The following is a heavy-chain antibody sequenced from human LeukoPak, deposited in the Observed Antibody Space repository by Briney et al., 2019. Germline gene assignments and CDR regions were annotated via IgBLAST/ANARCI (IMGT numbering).Heavy chain of an antibody. J-gene: IGHJ4*02. Sequence: GGSLRLSCAASGFTFSSYSMNWVRQAPGKGLEGISYISNSNSTIYYADSVKGRFTISRDNAKNSLYLQMNRLRAEDTAVYYCARGARPLAYWGLGTLVTVSS. V-gene: IGHV3-48*01. CDR2: ISNSNSTI. D-gene: IGHD6-6*01. CDR3: ARGARPLAY. CDR1: GFTFSSYS.